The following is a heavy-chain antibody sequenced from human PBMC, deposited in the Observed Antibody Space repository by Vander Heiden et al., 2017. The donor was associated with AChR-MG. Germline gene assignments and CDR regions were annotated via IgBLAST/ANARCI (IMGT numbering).Heavy chain of an antibody. D-gene: IGHD1-26*01. CDR1: GFTFTNYH. CDR3: AREVTGSFYFDF. Sequence: QVQLVQSGAEVKKPGASLKVSCKTSGFTFTNYHMHWVRQAPGQGLEWVGTINPSLDSTHYAQKFQGRVRMTRDTATKTVYMDMNRLRPEDTAVYFCAREVTGSFYFDFWGQGNLVTVSS. CDR2: INPSLDST. V-gene: IGHV1-46*01. J-gene: IGHJ4*02.